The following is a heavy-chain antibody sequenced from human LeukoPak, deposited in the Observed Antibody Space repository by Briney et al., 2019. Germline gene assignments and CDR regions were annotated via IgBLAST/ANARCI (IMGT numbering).Heavy chain of an antibody. CDR2: INPNSGGT. D-gene: IGHD6-13*01. CDR3: AREFTLYSSSWYDY. J-gene: IGHJ4*02. Sequence: ASVKVSCKASGYTFTGYYMHWVRQAPGQGLEWMGWINPNSGGTNYAQKFQGWVTMTRDTSISTAYMELSRLRSDDTAVYYCAREFTLYSSSWYDYWGQGTLVTVSS. CDR1: GYTFTGYY. V-gene: IGHV1-2*04.